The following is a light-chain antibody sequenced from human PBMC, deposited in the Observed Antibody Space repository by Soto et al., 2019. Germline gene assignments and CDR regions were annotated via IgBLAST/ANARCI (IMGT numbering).Light chain of an antibody. CDR1: QSISTW. CDR3: QQYNTYPLT. CDR2: TAS. V-gene: IGKV1-5*03. J-gene: IGKJ4*01. Sequence: DIQMTQSPSTLSASVGDRVTITCRASQSISTWLAWYQQKPGKAPKLLIYTASSLEGGVPSRFSGSGSGTEFNITISSLQTDDFATYYCQQYNTYPLTFGGGTTVEIK.